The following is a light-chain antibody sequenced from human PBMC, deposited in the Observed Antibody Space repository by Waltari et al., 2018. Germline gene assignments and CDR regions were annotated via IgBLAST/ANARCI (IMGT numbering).Light chain of an antibody. Sequence: QLVLTQSPSASASLGASVKLTCTLSSGHSSNVIAWHQQQPEKGPRYLMKVNSDGSHSKGDEIPDRFSGSSSGAERYLTISSVQSEDEADYYCQTGGHGTWVFGGGTKLTVL. CDR2: VNSDGSH. V-gene: IGLV4-69*01. J-gene: IGLJ3*02. CDR1: SGHSSNV. CDR3: QTGGHGTWV.